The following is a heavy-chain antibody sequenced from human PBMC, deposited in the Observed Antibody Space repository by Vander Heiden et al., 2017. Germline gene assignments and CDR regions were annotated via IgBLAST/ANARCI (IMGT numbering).Heavy chain of an antibody. CDR2: IYYSGST. V-gene: IGHV4-39*01. CDR3: ARHGCSGGSCYPIDY. CDR1: GGSISSSSYY. D-gene: IGHD2-15*01. J-gene: IGHJ4*02. Sequence: QLQLQESGPGLVKPSETLSLTCTVSGGSISSSSYYWGWIRQPPGKGLEWIGSIYYSGSTYYNPSLKSRVTISVDTSKNQFSLKLSSVTAADTAVYYCARHGCSGGSCYPIDYWGQGTLVTVSS.